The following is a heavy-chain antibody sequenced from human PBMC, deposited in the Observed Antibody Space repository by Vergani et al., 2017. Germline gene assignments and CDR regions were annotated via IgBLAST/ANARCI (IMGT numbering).Heavy chain of an antibody. V-gene: IGHV3-23*01. CDR2: ISGSGGST. D-gene: IGHD3-3*01. CDR3: AREANLRFLEWLLSDAFDI. CDR1: GFTFNHYA. Sequence: EVQLLESGGDLVQPGGSLRLSCAASGFTFNHYAMNWVRQAPGKGLEWVSGISGSGGSTYYAGSVKGRFTISRDNAKNSLYLQMNSLRAEDTAVYYCAREANLRFLEWLLSDAFDIWGQGTMVTVSS. J-gene: IGHJ3*02.